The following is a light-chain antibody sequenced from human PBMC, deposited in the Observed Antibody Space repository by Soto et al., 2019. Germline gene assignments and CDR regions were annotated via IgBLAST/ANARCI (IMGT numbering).Light chain of an antibody. CDR3: QKYNSAPLT. Sequence: DVQMTQSPASLSAFVGDRVTITCRASQGIATYLAWCQQKPGKGPKLLIYATSTLKSGVPSRFSGSGSGTDFTLTINSLQPEDVGTYYCQKYNSAPLTFGGGTKVEIK. CDR2: ATS. V-gene: IGKV1-27*01. CDR1: QGIATY. J-gene: IGKJ4*02.